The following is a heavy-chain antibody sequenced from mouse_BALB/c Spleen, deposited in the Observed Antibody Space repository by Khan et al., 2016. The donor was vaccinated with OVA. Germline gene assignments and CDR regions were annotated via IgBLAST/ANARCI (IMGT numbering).Heavy chain of an antibody. CDR2: ILPGSSCT. CDR3: ARYGNHWYFDV. D-gene: IGHD2-1*01. J-gene: IGHJ1*01. CDR1: GYTFSSYW. V-gene: IGHV1-9*01. Sequence: VQLQESGAELMKPGASVKISCKATGYTFSSYWIEWIKQRPGHGLEWIGEILPGSSCTNYNEKFKGKATFTADTSSNTAYMQLSSLTSEDSAVYCCARYGNHWYFDVWGAGTTVTVSS.